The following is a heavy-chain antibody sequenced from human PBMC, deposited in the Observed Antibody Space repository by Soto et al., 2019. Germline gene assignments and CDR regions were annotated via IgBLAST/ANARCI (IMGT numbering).Heavy chain of an antibody. CDR1: GLTLTSYA. D-gene: IGHD3-10*01. Sequence: GGSLRLSCAASGLTLTSYAMNWVRQAPGKGLEWVATISAGGGSTYFADSVKGRFTISRDTSKSTVDLQMNSLRAEDTAVYYCAKGGGLVRECFDSWGQGTLVTVSS. CDR2: ISAGGGST. V-gene: IGHV3-23*01. CDR3: AKGGGLVRECFDS. J-gene: IGHJ4*02.